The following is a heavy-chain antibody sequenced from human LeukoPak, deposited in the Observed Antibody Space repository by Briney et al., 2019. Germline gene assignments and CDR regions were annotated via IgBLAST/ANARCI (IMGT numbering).Heavy chain of an antibody. Sequence: GGSLRLSCAASGFTFDDYAMHWVRQAPGKGLEWVSLITWDGGSTYYADSVKGRFTISRDNSKNSLYLQMNGLRAEDTAMYYCTKSGTTFDYWGLGTLVTVSS. D-gene: IGHD1-14*01. CDR3: TKSGTTFDY. CDR2: ITWDGGST. CDR1: GFTFDDYA. J-gene: IGHJ4*02. V-gene: IGHV3-43D*03.